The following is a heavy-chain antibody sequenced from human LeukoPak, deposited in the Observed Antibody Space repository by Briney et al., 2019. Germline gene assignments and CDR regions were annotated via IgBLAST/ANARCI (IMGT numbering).Heavy chain of an antibody. CDR1: GFTFSSYE. Sequence: GGSLRLSCAASGFTFSSYEVNWVRQAPGKGLEWVSYISSSGSTIYYADSVKGRFTISRDNAKNSLYLQMNSLRAEDTAVYYCAKPGDGSGYYDYYYYGMDVWGQGTMVTVSS. CDR3: AKPGDGSGYYDYYYYGMDV. V-gene: IGHV3-48*03. CDR2: ISSSGSTI. D-gene: IGHD3-22*01. J-gene: IGHJ6*02.